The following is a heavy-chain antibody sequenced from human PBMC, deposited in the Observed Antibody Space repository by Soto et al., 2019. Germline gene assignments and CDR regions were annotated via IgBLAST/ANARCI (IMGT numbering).Heavy chain of an antibody. CDR3: ARDGLRGVTNLAAD. CDR2: ISNDGSDT. CDR1: GFTFSTYG. V-gene: IGHV3-30*03. Sequence: QVQLVESGGGVVQPGRSLRLSCAASGFTFSTYGMHWVRHAPGKGLEWVAVISNDGSDTYYADSVKGRFTISRDNSKNTLYVQMNSLSAEDTAVYYCARDGLRGVTNLAADWGQGTLVTVSS. D-gene: IGHD4-17*01. J-gene: IGHJ4*02.